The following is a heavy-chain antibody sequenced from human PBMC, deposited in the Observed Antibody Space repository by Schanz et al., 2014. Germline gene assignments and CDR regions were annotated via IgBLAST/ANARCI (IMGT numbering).Heavy chain of an antibody. CDR3: AAHETLSTTACYPS. V-gene: IGHV3-11*01. J-gene: IGHJ4*02. CDR1: GFTFSDSF. CDR2: ISSSGNII. Sequence: QVLLVESGGGLVKPGGSLRLSCSASGFTFSDSFMSWIRQTPGKGLEWLSYISSSGNIIHYADSVKGRFTISRDNAKNSLYLQMTGRRAEDTALYYCAAHETLSTTACYPSWGQGTLVAVSS. D-gene: IGHD2-2*01.